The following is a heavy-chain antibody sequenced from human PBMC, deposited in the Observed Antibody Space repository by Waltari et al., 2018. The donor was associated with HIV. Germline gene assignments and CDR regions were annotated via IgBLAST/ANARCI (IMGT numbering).Heavy chain of an antibody. CDR2: IYYSGST. Sequence: QVQLQQSGPGLVKPSETLSLTCIVSGGSISSYYWSWIRQPPGKGLEWIGYIYYSGSTNDNPALKSRVTISVDTSKNQISLKLSSATAADTAVYYCASSKVRGVIYFDYWGQGTLVTVSS. D-gene: IGHD3-10*01. CDR3: ASSKVRGVIYFDY. J-gene: IGHJ4*02. CDR1: GGSISSYY. V-gene: IGHV4-59*01.